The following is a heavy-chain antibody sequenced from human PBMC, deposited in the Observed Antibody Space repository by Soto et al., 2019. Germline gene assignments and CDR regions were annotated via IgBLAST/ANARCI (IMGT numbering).Heavy chain of an antibody. CDR1: GGSISRSTYY. CDR2: IYYSGST. J-gene: IGHJ5*02. V-gene: IGHV4-39*01. CDR3: ARQVPAAIRLGWFDP. Sequence: SETLSLTCTVSGGSISRSTYYWGWIRQPPGKGLEWIGSIYYSGSTYYRPSLKSRVTISVDTSKNQFSLKLSSVTAADTAVYYCARQVPAAIRLGWFDPWGQGTMVTVSS. D-gene: IGHD2-2*02.